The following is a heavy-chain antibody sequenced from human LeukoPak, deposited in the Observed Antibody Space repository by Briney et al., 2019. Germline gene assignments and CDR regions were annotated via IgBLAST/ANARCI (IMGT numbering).Heavy chain of an antibody. J-gene: IGHJ4*02. CDR2: MNPNSGTT. D-gene: IGHD5-12*01. V-gene: IGHV1-8*01. CDR1: GYTFTSYN. Sequence: ASVKVSCKASGYTFTSYNFNWVRQAPGQGPEWIGWMNPNSGTTGYAQKFQGRVTMTRDTSISTAYMDLSSLRSEDTAVYYCAADSRSGYAFDYWGQGTLVTVSS. CDR3: AADSRSGYAFDY.